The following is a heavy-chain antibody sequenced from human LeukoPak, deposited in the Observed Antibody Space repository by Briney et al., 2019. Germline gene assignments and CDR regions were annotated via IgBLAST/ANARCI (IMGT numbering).Heavy chain of an antibody. Sequence: GGSLRLTCAASGFTFRTFSMNWVRQAPGKGLEWPSYISSGSRPIYYADSVKGRFTISRDDAQNLVYLQMNSLRAEDTAVYYCTYLRTPYYNDKWLDPWGQGALVTVSS. J-gene: IGHJ5*02. CDR1: GFTFRTFS. CDR3: TYLRTPYYNDKWLDP. CDR2: ISSGSRPI. V-gene: IGHV3-48*04. D-gene: IGHD3/OR15-3a*01.